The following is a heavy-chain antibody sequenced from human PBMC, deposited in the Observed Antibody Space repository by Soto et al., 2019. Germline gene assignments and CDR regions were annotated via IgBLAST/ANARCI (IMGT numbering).Heavy chain of an antibody. D-gene: IGHD6-19*01. Sequence: GGSLRLSCAASGFTFSSYAMRWVRQAPGKGLEWVAVISYDGSNKYYADSVKGRFTISRDNSKNTLYLQMNSLRAEDTAVYYCARDRVAGLDYWGQGTLVTVSS. J-gene: IGHJ4*02. CDR1: GFTFSSYA. CDR3: ARDRVAGLDY. CDR2: ISYDGSNK. V-gene: IGHV3-30-3*01.